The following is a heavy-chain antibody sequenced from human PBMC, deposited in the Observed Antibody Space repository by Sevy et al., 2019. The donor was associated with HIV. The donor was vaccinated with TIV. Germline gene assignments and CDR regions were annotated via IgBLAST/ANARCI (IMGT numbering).Heavy chain of an antibody. CDR1: GFTFSKYS. J-gene: IGHJ4*02. Sequence: GGSLILSCAASGFTFSKYSMSWVRQPPGKGLEWVSTLSFGCGEINYADSVKGRFTISRDNSKSSLYLQMKNLRPEDTAVYYCAREGCTKPHDYWGQGTLVTVSS. CDR3: AREGCTKPHDY. V-gene: IGHV3-23*01. D-gene: IGHD2-8*01. CDR2: LSFGCGEI.